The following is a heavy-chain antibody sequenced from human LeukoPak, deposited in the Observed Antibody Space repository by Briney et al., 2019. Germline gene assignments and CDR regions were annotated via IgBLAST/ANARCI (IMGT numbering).Heavy chain of an antibody. Sequence: PSETLSLTCAVYGGSFSGYYWSWIRQPPGKGLEWIGEINHSGSTNYNPSLKSRVTTSVDRSKKQFSLKLTSVTAADTPLYYCAIRFGRLEAGGTPFDSWGQGTLVTVSS. D-gene: IGHD6-13*01. V-gene: IGHV4-34*01. CDR3: AIRFGRLEAGGTPFDS. J-gene: IGHJ4*02. CDR1: GGSFSGYY. CDR2: INHSGST.